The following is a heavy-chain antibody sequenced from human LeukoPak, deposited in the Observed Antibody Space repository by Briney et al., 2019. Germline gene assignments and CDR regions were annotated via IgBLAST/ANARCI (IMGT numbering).Heavy chain of an antibody. CDR2: ISSSSSTI. D-gene: IGHD3-10*01. V-gene: IGHV3-48*04. CDR3: ARVRYYGSGSYTPYDY. Sequence: GGSLRLSCAASGFTFSSYSMNWVRQAPGKGLEWVSYISSSSSTIYYADSVKGRFTISRDNAKNSLYLQMDSLRAEDTAVYYCARVRYYGSGSYTPYDYWGQGTLVTVSS. CDR1: GFTFSSYS. J-gene: IGHJ4*02.